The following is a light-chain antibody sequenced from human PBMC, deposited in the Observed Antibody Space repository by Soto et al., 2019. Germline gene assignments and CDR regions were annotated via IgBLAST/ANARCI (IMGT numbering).Light chain of an antibody. CDR2: KAS. J-gene: IGKJ1*01. Sequence: DFQMTQSPSTLSASVGDRVTITCRASQTISSWLAWYQQKPGKAPKLLIHKASTLKSGVPSRFSGSGSGTEFTLTISSLQPDDFATCYCQHYNSYSEAFGQGTKVDIK. V-gene: IGKV1-5*03. CDR1: QTISSW. CDR3: QHYNSYSEA.